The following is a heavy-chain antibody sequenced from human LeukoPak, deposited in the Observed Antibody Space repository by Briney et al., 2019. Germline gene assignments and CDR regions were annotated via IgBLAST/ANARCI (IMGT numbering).Heavy chain of an antibody. Sequence: SETLSLTCAVSGGSIRSGGYSWSWIRQPPGKGLEWIGYIYHSGSTYYNPSLKSRVTISVDRSKNQFSLKLSSVTAADTAVYYCARTIVRGYSYGYGFDPWGQGTLVTVSS. V-gene: IGHV4-30-2*01. CDR3: ARTIVRGYSYGYGFDP. CDR1: GGSIRSGGYS. D-gene: IGHD5-18*01. J-gene: IGHJ5*02. CDR2: IYHSGST.